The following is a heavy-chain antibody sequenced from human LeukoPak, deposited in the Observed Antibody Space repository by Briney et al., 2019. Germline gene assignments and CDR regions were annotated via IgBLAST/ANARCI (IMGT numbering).Heavy chain of an antibody. CDR2: IIPVFGTT. J-gene: IGHJ5*01. Sequence: GSSVKVSCKASGGTFSSYAVSWVRLTPGQGLEWLGGIIPVFGTTTYAQKFQAKVTMTADKSTNTAYLGISSLTSDDTAVYYCARVFYYDTSGHNWFDSWGPGTLVTVSS. CDR1: GGTFSSYA. CDR3: ARVFYYDTSGHNWFDS. D-gene: IGHD3-22*01. V-gene: IGHV1-69*06.